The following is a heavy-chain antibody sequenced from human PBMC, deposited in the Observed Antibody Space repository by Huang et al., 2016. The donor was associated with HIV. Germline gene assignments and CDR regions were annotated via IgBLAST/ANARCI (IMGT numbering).Heavy chain of an antibody. CDR2: ISYDGRNK. V-gene: IGHV3-30*18. J-gene: IGHJ6*02. CDR3: AKDQVDKSYYYYGMDV. D-gene: IGHD3-9*01. Sequence: QVQLAESGGGVVQPGRSLRLSCRASEFTFSGYGMHWVRQAPGKGVEWVAGISYDGRNKYYADSVKCRFTISRDNSKNTLYLQMNRMRADDTAVYYWAKDQVDKSYYYYGMDVWGQGTTVTVSS. CDR1: EFTFSGYG.